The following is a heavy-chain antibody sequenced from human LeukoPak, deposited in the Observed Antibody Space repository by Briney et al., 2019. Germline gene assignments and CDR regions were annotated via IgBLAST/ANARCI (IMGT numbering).Heavy chain of an antibody. Sequence: ASVKVSCKTSGYTFTSYDINWVRQATGQGLEWMGWMNPNSGNTGYAQKFQGRVTMTRNTSISTAYMELSSLRPEDTAFYYCARSDLYYYDRSGYPKNDYWGQGTLVTVSS. CDR3: ARSDLYYYDRSGYPKNDY. CDR1: GYTFTSYD. V-gene: IGHV1-8*01. CDR2: MNPNSGNT. D-gene: IGHD3-22*01. J-gene: IGHJ4*02.